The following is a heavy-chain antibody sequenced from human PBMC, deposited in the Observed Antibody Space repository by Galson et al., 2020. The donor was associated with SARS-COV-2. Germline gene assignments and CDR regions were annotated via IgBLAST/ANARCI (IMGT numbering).Heavy chain of an antibody. CDR2: ISGSGGST. J-gene: IGHJ6*03. V-gene: IGHV3-23*01. Sequence: GESLKISCAASGFTFSSYAMSWVRQAPGKGLEWVSAISGSGGSTYYADSVKGRFTISRDNSKNTLYLQMNSLRAEDTAVYYCAKDDYCSSTSCYLFNYYYMDVWGKGTTVTVSS. CDR3: AKDDYCSSTSCYLFNYYYMDV. CDR1: GFTFSSYA. D-gene: IGHD2-2*01.